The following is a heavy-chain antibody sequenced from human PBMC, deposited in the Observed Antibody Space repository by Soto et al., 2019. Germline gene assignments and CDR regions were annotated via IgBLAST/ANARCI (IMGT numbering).Heavy chain of an antibody. CDR3: AKGSIAYSASVDH. V-gene: IGHV3-23*01. CDR1: GFSFSSYA. D-gene: IGHD5-12*01. J-gene: IGHJ4*02. Sequence: EVQLLESGGGLVQPGGSLSLACTASGFSFSSYAMVCVRQAPGKGLEWVSVISARGGSSYFADSVKGRFTISRDNSMNVLSLEMNSLRAEDTATYFCAKGSIAYSASVDHWGQGTPVLVSS. CDR2: ISARGGSS.